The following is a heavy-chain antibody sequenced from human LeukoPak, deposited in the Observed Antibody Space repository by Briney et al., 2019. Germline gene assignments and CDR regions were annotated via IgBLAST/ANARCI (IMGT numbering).Heavy chain of an antibody. CDR1: GYTFTSYD. V-gene: IGHV1-8*03. CDR2: MNPNSGNT. D-gene: IGHD2-15*01. CDR3: ARDSCSGGSCLSMIDYFDY. J-gene: IGHJ4*02. Sequence: ASVKVSCKASGYTFTSYDINWVRQATGQGLEWMGWMNPNSGNTGYAQKFQGRVTITRNTSISTAYMELSSLRSEDTAVYYCARDSCSGGSCLSMIDYFDYWGQGTLVTVSS.